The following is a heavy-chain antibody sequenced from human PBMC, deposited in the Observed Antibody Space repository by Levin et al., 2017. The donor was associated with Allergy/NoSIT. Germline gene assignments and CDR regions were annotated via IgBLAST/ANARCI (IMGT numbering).Heavy chain of an antibody. D-gene: IGHD3-10*01. V-gene: IGHV3-30*04. Sequence: LSLTCAASGFTFSSYAMHWVRQAPGKGLEWVAVISYDGSNKYYADSVKGRFTISRDNSKNTLYLQMNSLRAEDTAVYYCARNTMVYKSFYFDYWGQGTLVTVSS. CDR2: ISYDGSNK. J-gene: IGHJ4*02. CDR1: GFTFSSYA. CDR3: ARNTMVYKSFYFDY.